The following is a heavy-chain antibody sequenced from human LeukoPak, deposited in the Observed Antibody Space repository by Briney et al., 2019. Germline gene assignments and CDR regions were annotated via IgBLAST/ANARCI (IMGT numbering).Heavy chain of an antibody. Sequence: PGRSLRLSCAASGFTFSSYAMHWVRQAPGKGLEWVAVISYDGSNKHYADSVRGRFTISRDNSKNTLYLQMNSLRAEDTALYYCARDLGYCSSTSCANNWFDPWGQGTLVTVSS. V-gene: IGHV3-30*04. CDR3: ARDLGYCSSTSCANNWFDP. D-gene: IGHD2-2*01. CDR2: ISYDGSNK. CDR1: GFTFSSYA. J-gene: IGHJ5*02.